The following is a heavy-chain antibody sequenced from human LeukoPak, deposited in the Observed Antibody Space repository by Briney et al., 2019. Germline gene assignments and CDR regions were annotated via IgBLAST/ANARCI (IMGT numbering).Heavy chain of an antibody. D-gene: IGHD5-12*01. Sequence: GGSLRLSCAASGFTSSTSWMNWVRQAPGKGLEWVANIKEDGSEEYYVDSVKGRFTISRDNARKSLYLQMNSLRVEDTAVYYCAGGYSGYEFGYWGQGTLVTVSS. CDR3: AGGYSGYEFGY. CDR1: GFTSSTSW. J-gene: IGHJ4*02. CDR2: IKEDGSEE. V-gene: IGHV3-7*04.